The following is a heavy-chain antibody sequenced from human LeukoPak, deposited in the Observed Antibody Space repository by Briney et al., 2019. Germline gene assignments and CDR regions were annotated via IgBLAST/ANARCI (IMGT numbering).Heavy chain of an antibody. J-gene: IGHJ4*02. CDR1: GGSFSGYY. Sequence: SETLSLTCAVYGGSFSGYYWSWIRQPPGKGLEWIGYIYYSGSTNYNPSLKSRVTISVDTSKNQFSLKLSSVTAADTAVYYCASLAIYYDSSGYKNDYWGQGTLVTVSS. CDR3: ASLAIYYDSSGYKNDY. CDR2: IYYSGST. V-gene: IGHV4-59*01. D-gene: IGHD3-22*01.